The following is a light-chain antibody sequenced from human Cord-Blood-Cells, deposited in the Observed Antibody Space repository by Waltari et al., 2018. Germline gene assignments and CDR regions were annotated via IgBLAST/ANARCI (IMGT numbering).Light chain of an antibody. J-gene: IGKJ1*01. CDR2: AAS. V-gene: IGKV1-39*01. Sequence: DIQMTQSPSSLSASVGDRVTITGRASQGISSYLNWYQQKPGKAPKLLIYAASSLQSGVPSRCSGSGSGTDFTLTISSLQPEDFATYYCQQSYSTPRTFGQGTKVEIK. CDR1: QGISSY. CDR3: QQSYSTPRT.